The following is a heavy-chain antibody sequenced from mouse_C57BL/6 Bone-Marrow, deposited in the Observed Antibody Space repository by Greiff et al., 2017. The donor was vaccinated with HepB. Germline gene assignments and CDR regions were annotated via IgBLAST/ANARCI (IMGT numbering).Heavy chain of an antibody. D-gene: IGHD1-1*01. V-gene: IGHV14-1*01. CDR2: IDPEDGDT. CDR3: TPLLLPPFAY. CDR1: GFNIKDYY. Sequence: EVKPQQSGAELVRPGASVKLSCTASGFNIKDYYMHWVKQRPEQGLEWIGRIDPEDGDTEYAPKFQGKATMTADTSSNTAYLQLSSLTSEDTAVYYCTPLLLPPFAYWGQGTLVTVSA. J-gene: IGHJ3*01.